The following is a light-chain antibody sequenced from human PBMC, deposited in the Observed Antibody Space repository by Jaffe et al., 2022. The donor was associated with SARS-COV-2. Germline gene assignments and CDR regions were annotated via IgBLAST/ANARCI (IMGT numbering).Light chain of an antibody. CDR1: QSIHTN. CDR3: QQYSNWPPLT. J-gene: IGKJ4*01. CDR2: GAS. Sequence: IVMTQSPATLSVSPGERATLSCRASQSIHTNLAWYQQKPGQAPRLLIYGASTRATGIPARFSGSGSGTEFTLTISSLQSEDFAVYYCQQYSNWPPLTFGGGTKVEIK. V-gene: IGKV3-15*01.